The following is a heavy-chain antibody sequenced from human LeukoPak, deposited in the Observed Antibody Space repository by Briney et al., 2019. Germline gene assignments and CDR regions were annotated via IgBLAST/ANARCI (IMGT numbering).Heavy chain of an antibody. D-gene: IGHD3-10*01. V-gene: IGHV3-7*01. CDR2: IKQDGSET. J-gene: IGHJ4*02. CDR1: GFTFSNYW. Sequence: GGSLRLSCAASGFTFSNYWMNWVRQAPGKGLEWVANIKQDGSETYYVDSVKGRFTISRDNAKNSLYLQMNSLRAEDTAVYYCARDTDYYGSGSYPYYFDYWGQGTLVTVSS. CDR3: ARDTDYYGSGSYPYYFDY.